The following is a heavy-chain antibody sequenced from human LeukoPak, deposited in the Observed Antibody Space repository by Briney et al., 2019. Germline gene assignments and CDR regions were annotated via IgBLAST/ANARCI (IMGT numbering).Heavy chain of an antibody. D-gene: IGHD3-9*01. CDR3: VKDGTLNYDILTGYYTRTEYYFDY. CDR2: ISSNGCST. Sequence: GGSLRLSCSASVFTFSSYAMHWVRQAPGKGLEYVSSISSNGCSTYYADSVKGRFTISRDNSKNTLYLQMSSLRAEDTAVYYCVKDGTLNYDILTGYYTRTEYYFDYWGQGTLVTVSS. CDR1: VFTFSSYA. V-gene: IGHV3-64D*06. J-gene: IGHJ4*02.